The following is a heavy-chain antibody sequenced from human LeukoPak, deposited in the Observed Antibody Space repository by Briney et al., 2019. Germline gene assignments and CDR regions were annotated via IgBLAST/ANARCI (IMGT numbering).Heavy chain of an antibody. D-gene: IGHD3-10*01. J-gene: IGHJ4*01. CDR2: IYYSGST. CDR1: GGAFSGSY. V-gene: IGHV4-59*08. Sequence: SETLSLTCAVSGGAFSGSYWSWVRQPPGKGLEWIGYIYYSGSTNYNPSLESRVTISVDTSKNQFSLKLSSVTAADTAVYYCAKQAVNYCKAADTPPYLFDYWGPGTLVTASS. CDR3: AKQAVNYCKAADTPPYLFDY.